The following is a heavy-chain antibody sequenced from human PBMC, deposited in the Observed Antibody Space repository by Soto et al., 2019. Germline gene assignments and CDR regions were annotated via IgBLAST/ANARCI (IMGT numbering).Heavy chain of an antibody. Sequence: QVQLQESGPGLVKPSETLSLTCTVSGGSISSYYWSWIRQPPGKGLEWIGFIYYSGSTNYNPPLKSRVTISVDTSKNQFSLKLSSVTAAETAVYYCARRYGWAFDIWGQGTMVTVSS. J-gene: IGHJ3*02. D-gene: IGHD3-16*01. V-gene: IGHV4-59*08. CDR3: ARRYGWAFDI. CDR1: GGSISSYY. CDR2: IYYSGST.